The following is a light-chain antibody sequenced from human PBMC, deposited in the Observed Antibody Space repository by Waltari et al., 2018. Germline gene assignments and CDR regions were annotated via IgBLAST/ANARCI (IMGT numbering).Light chain of an antibody. CDR1: NSDVGGFNY. CDR3: CSYANSRTVI. Sequence: QSALTQPASVSGSPGQSITIPCTGTNSDVGGFNYVSWYQHHPVKAPKLLIYEVTHRPSGASYRFSGSKSGNTASLTSSGLQAEDEADYYCCSYANSRTVIFGGGTKLTVL. V-gene: IGLV2-14*01. CDR2: EVT. J-gene: IGLJ2*01.